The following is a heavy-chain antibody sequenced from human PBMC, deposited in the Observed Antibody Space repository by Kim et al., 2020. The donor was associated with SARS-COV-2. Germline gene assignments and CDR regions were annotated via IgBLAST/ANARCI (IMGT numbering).Heavy chain of an antibody. CDR1: GFTFSSYA. D-gene: IGHD1-26*01. V-gene: IGHV3-30*04. Sequence: GGSLRLSCAASGFTFSSYAMHWVRQAPGKGLEWVAVISYDGSNKYYADSVKGRFTISRDNSKNTLYLQMNSLRAEDTAVYYCARDRSFNRYGGSYYYYYGMDVWGQGTTVTVSS. CDR3: ARDRSFNRYGGSYYYYYGMDV. J-gene: IGHJ6*02. CDR2: ISYDGSNK.